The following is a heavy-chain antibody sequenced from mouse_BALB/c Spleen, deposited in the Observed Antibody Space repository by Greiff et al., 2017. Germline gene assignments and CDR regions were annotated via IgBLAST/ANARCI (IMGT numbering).Heavy chain of an antibody. CDR2: ISSGGSYT. CDR3: ARQGYDDYAMDY. CDR1: GFTFSSYG. V-gene: IGHV5-6*01. D-gene: IGHD2-14*01. Sequence: EVKLMESGGDLVKPGGSLKLSCAASGFTFSSYGMSWVRQTPDKRLEWVATISSGGSYTYYPDSVKGRFTISRDNAKNTLYLQMSSLKSEDTAMYYCARQGYDDYAMDYWGQGTSVTVSS. J-gene: IGHJ4*01.